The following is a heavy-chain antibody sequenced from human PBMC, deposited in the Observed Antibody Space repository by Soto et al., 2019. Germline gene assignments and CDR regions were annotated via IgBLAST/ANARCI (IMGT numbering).Heavy chain of an antibody. CDR1: GFTFSSYG. Sequence: PGGSLRLSCAASGFTFSSYGMHWVRQAPGKGLEWVAVIWYDGSNKYYADSVKGRFTISRDNSKNTLYLQMNSLRAEDTAVYYCARDTAPAMYYDFWSGYYRGFFDYWGQGTLVTVSS. V-gene: IGHV3-33*01. CDR3: ARDTAPAMYYDFWSGYYRGFFDY. CDR2: IWYDGSNK. D-gene: IGHD3-3*01. J-gene: IGHJ4*02.